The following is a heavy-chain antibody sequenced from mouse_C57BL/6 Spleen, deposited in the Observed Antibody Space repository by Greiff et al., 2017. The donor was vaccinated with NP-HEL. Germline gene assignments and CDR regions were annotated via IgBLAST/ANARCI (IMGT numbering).Heavy chain of an antibody. D-gene: IGHD1-1*02. CDR1: GYTFTSYW. Sequence: QVHVKQPGAELVKPGASVKLSCKASGYTFTSYWMQWVKQRPGQGLEWIGEIDPSDSYTNYNQKFKGKATLTVDTSSSTAYMQLSSLTSEDSAVYYCARRWEVDYWGQGTTLTVSS. J-gene: IGHJ2*01. V-gene: IGHV1-50*01. CDR3: ARRWEVDY. CDR2: IDPSDSYT.